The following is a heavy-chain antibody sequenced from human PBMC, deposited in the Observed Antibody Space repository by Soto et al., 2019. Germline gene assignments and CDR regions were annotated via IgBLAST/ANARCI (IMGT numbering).Heavy chain of an antibody. CDR2: IFDSGST. CDR1: GGSISGGVHS. Sequence: QVQLQESGPGLVKPSETLSLTCTVSGGSISGGVHSWSWIRQPPGKGLEWIGHIFDSGSTYYNPSLKSRLTISVYTSKTQVSLRLSSVTAADTAVYYCAREIMPLTNDWYFDLWGRGTLVTVSS. V-gene: IGHV4-30-4*01. D-gene: IGHD2-8*01. CDR3: AREIMPLTNDWYFDL. J-gene: IGHJ2*01.